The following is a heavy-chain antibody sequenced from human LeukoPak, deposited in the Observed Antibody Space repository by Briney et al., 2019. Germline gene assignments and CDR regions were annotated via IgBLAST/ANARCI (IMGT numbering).Heavy chain of an antibody. CDR2: IYHSGST. V-gene: IGHV4-30-2*01. Sequence: SETLSLTCAVYGGSFSGHYWSWIRQPPGKGLEWIGYIYHSGSTYYNPSLKSRVTISVDRSKNQFSLKLSSVTAADTAVYYCASSPVSPYYFDYWGQGTLVTVSS. D-gene: IGHD3-10*01. CDR3: ASSPVSPYYFDY. J-gene: IGHJ4*02. CDR1: GGSFSGHY.